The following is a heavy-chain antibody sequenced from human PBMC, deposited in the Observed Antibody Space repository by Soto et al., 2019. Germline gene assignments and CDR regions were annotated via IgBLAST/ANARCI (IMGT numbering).Heavy chain of an antibody. V-gene: IGHV4-30-2*01. CDR2: ISHSGST. D-gene: IGHD2-2*01. J-gene: IGHJ5*02. Sequence: PSETLSLTCAVSGGSVSRGGYAWSWIRKPPGRGREGIGYISHSGSTYSNPSLKSRVTISVDRSKNQSSLKLSSVTAEDTAVYYSPTVPDRWGQGPLAPVSS. CDR1: GGSVSRGGYA. CDR3: PTVPDR.